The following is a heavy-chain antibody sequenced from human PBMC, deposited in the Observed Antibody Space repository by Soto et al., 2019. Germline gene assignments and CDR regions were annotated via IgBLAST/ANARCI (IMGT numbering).Heavy chain of an antibody. V-gene: IGHV4-30-4*01. D-gene: IGHD6-6*01. J-gene: IGHJ5*02. Sequence: QVHLQESGPGLLKPSQTLSLTCAVSGDSIGSGDFYWTWIRQSPGKGLEYIGYIYKSGRIYYNPSLKSRPIISLDTSKSQFFLSLSSVTAADTAMYYCARSLSASSGWFDPWGQGTLVTVSS. CDR3: ARSLSASSGWFDP. CDR1: GDSIGSGDFY. CDR2: IYKSGRI.